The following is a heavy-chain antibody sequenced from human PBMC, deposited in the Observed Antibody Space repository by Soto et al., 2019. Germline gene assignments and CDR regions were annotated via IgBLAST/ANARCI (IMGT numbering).Heavy chain of an antibody. CDR1: GFTFSTYA. Sequence: PGGSLRLSCAASGFTFSTYAMSWVRQAPGKGLEWVSAISSGGGTTYYADSVKGRFTISRDNSKNTLYLEMNSLRAEDTAVYYCASGGYCSSTNCYASKHWGQGTLVTVSS. D-gene: IGHD2-2*01. CDR2: ISSGGGTT. V-gene: IGHV3-23*01. J-gene: IGHJ4*02. CDR3: ASGGYCSSTNCYASKH.